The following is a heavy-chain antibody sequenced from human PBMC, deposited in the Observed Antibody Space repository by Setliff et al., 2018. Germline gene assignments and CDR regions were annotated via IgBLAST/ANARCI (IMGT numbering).Heavy chain of an antibody. D-gene: IGHD1-26*01. Sequence: ASVKVSCKASGYIFNTFGINWMRRAPGQGLEWIGWISPYNGDTKYAQNLQGRVTLTTDTSTRTAYVEVRSLRSDDTAVYYCARSPPNRGVGQGHHMDVWGKGTTVTVSS. V-gene: IGHV1-18*01. CDR2: ISPYNGDT. J-gene: IGHJ6*03. CDR1: GYIFNTFG. CDR3: ARSPPNRGVGQGHHMDV.